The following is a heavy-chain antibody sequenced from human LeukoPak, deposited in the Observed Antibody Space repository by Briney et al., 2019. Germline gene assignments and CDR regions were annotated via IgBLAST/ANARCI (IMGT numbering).Heavy chain of an antibody. D-gene: IGHD3-22*01. CDR2: IYPGDSDT. CDR3: ARSTFDDSSGYYVDMGAFDI. CDR1: GYSFTSYW. V-gene: IGHV5-51*01. Sequence: LGESLKISCKGSGYSFTSYWIGWVRQMPGKGLEWMGIIYPGDSDTRYSPSFQGQVTISADKSISTAYPQWSSLKASDTAMYYCARSTFDDSSGYYVDMGAFDIWGQGTMVTVSS. J-gene: IGHJ3*02.